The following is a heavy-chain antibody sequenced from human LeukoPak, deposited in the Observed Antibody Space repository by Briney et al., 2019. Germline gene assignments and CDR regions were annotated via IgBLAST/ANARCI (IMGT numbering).Heavy chain of an antibody. Sequence: GGSLRLSCAASGFTFSSHAMSWVRQPPGKGLEWVSALSGSGGNTFYADSVKGRFTISRDNSKNTLYLQMHSLRAEDTAVYFCARGGGIYGDYFIDYWGQGTLVTVS. CDR3: ARGGGIYGDYFIDY. J-gene: IGHJ4*02. V-gene: IGHV3-23*01. CDR1: GFTFSSHA. CDR2: LSGSGGNT. D-gene: IGHD4-17*01.